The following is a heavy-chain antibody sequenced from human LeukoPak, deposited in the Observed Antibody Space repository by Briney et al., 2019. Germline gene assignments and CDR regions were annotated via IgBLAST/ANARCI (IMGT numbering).Heavy chain of an antibody. V-gene: IGHV3-7*01. D-gene: IGHD2-2*01. J-gene: IGHJ4*02. Sequence: HPGGSLRLSCAASGFTFSSYAMSWARQAPGKGLEWLANIRQDGSDNHYADSVKGRFTFSRDNARNSMYLQMNSLRADDTAVYYCARVGSTSWYLDYWGQGTLVTVSS. CDR1: GFTFSSYA. CDR2: IRQDGSDN. CDR3: ARVGSTSWYLDY.